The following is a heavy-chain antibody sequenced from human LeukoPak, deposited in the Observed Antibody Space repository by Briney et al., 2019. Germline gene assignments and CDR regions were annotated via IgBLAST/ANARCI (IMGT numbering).Heavy chain of an antibody. CDR1: GFIFSSYN. CDR2: ISSSGSTI. J-gene: IGHJ6*03. CDR3: AELGITMIGGV. V-gene: IGHV3-48*03. Sequence: GGSLRLSCAASGFIFSSYNMNWVRQAPGKGREWVSYISSSGSTIYYADSVKGRFTISRDNAKNSLHLQMNSLRAEDTAVYYCAELGITMIGGVWGKGTTVTIS. D-gene: IGHD3-10*02.